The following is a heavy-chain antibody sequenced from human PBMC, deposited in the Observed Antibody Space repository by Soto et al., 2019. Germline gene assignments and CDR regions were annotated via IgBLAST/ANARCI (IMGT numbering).Heavy chain of an antibody. J-gene: IGHJ6*02. Sequence: QVQLVESGGGVVQPGRSLRLSCAASGFTFSSYAMHWVRQAPGKGLEWVAVISYDGSNKYYADSVKGRFTISRDNSKNTLYLQMNSLRAGDTAVYYCARGDTAMVTGMDVWGQGTTVTVSS. D-gene: IGHD5-18*01. CDR3: ARGDTAMVTGMDV. CDR2: ISYDGSNK. V-gene: IGHV3-30-3*01. CDR1: GFTFSSYA.